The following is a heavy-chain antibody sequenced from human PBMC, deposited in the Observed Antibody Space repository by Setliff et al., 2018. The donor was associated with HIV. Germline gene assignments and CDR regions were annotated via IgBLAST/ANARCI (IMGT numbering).Heavy chain of an antibody. D-gene: IGHD3-3*01. CDR3: VREAGAIFGVIKAHFDY. J-gene: IGHJ4*02. V-gene: IGHV3-48*03. Sequence: GGSLRLSCAASGFTFSSYEMDWFRQAPGKGLEWVSYITGSSDTIYYADSVKGRFTISRDNAKNSLYLQMSILRADDTALYYCVREAGAIFGVIKAHFDYWGQGALVTVSS. CDR1: GFTFSSYE. CDR2: ITGSSDTI.